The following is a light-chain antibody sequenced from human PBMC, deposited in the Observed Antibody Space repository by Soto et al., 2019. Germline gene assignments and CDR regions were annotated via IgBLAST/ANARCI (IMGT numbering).Light chain of an antibody. CDR1: NSNIGAGYD. CDR3: QSFDSSLTAWV. J-gene: IGLJ3*02. CDR2: AYT. V-gene: IGLV1-40*01. Sequence: QLVLTQPPSVSGAPGQRVTISCMGSNSNIGAGYDLHWYQQFPGAAPKLLIFAYTNRPSGVPDRFSGSKSGTSASLAITGLQADDEADYYCQSFDSSLTAWVFGGGTKLTVL.